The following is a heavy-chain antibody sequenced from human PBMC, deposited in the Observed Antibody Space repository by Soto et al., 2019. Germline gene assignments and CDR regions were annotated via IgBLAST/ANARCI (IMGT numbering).Heavy chain of an antibody. J-gene: IGHJ4*02. CDR2: ISGSGGST. D-gene: IGHD3-10*01. CDR3: ANNVLLWFGEFLRGY. V-gene: IGHV3-23*01. CDR1: GFTFSSYA. Sequence: PGGSLRLSCAASGFTFSSYAMSWVRQAPGKGLEWVSAISGSGGSTYYADSVKGRFTISRDNSKNTLYLQMNSLRAEDTAVYYCANNVLLWFGEFLRGYWGQGTLVTVSS.